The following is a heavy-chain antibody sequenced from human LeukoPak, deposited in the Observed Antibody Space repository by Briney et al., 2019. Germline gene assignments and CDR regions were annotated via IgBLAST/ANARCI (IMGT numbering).Heavy chain of an antibody. CDR2: FDPEDGET. D-gene: IGHD3-22*01. V-gene: IGHV1-24*01. CDR3: ATRVGVPYYSDSSGYYNAFDI. Sequence: ASVKVSCKVSGYTLTELSMHWVRQAPGKGLEWMGGFDPEDGETIYAQKFQGRVTMTEDTSTDTAYMELSSLRSEDTAVYYCATRVGVPYYSDSSGYYNAFDIWGQGTMVTVSS. CDR1: GYTLTELS. J-gene: IGHJ3*02.